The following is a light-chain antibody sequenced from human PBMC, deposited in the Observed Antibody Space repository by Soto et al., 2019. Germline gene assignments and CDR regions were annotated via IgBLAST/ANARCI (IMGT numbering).Light chain of an antibody. CDR3: SSYTSSSTNV. J-gene: IGLJ1*01. V-gene: IGLV2-14*01. CDR1: SSDVGGYNY. CDR2: EVS. Sequence: QSALTQPASVSGSPGQSITISCTGTSSDVGGYNYVSWYQQHPGKAPKLMIYEVSTRPSGVSNLFSGSKSGNTASLTISGLQAEDEADYYCSSYTSSSTNVFGTGTKLTVL.